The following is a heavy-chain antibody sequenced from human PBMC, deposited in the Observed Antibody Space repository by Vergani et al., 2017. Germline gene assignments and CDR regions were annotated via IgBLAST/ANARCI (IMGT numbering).Heavy chain of an antibody. CDR1: GFTVSSNY. Sequence: VQLVESGGGVVQPGGSLRLSCAASGFTVSSNYMSWVRQAPGKGLEWVSVIYSGGSTYYADSVKGRFTISRDNSKNTLYLQMNSLRAEDTAVYYCARAEGDYYDSSGYHEYFQHWGQGTLVTVSS. V-gene: IGHV3-66*02. D-gene: IGHD3-22*01. J-gene: IGHJ1*01. CDR2: IYSGGST. CDR3: ARAEGDYYDSSGYHEYFQH.